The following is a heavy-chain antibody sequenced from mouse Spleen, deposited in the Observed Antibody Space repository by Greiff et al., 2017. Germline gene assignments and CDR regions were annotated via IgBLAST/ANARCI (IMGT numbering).Heavy chain of an antibody. CDR2: IDPSDSET. CDR1: GYTFTSYW. D-gene: IGHD2-4*01. V-gene: IGHV1-52*01. CDR3: ARSSDYDEGYAMDY. Sequence: QVQLQQPGAELVRPGSSVKLSCKASGYTFTSYWMHWVKQRPIQGLEWIGNIDPSDSETHYNQKFKDKATLTVDKSSSTAYMQLSSLTSEDSAVYYCARSSDYDEGYAMDYWGQGTSVTVSS. J-gene: IGHJ4*01.